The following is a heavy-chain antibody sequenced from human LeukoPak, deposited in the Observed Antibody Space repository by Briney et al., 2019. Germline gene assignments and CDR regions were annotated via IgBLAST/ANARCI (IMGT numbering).Heavy chain of an antibody. J-gene: IGHJ4*02. Sequence: SETLSLTCAVYGGSFSGYYWSWIRQPPGKGLEWIGEINHSGSTNYNPSLKSRVTISVDKSKNQFSLKLSSVTAADTAVYYCARAIGDYGDGSLDYWGQGTLVTVSS. V-gene: IGHV4-34*01. CDR1: GGSFSGYY. D-gene: IGHD4-17*01. CDR2: INHSGST. CDR3: ARAIGDYGDGSLDY.